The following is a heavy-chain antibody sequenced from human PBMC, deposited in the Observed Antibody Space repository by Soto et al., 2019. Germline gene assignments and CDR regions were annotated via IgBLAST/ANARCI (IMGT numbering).Heavy chain of an antibody. CDR1: GYTFTSYG. V-gene: IGHV1-18*04. D-gene: IGHD3-10*01. J-gene: IGHJ6*02. CDR2: ISGYNGNT. Sequence: ASVKVSCKASGYTFTSYGINWVRQAPVQGLEWMGSISGYNGNTDYAQKLQGRVTMTTDTSTTTAYMELRSLRSDDTAAYYCATGTITMIRGVIYHHYGLEVWGQGTTVTASS. CDR3: ATGTITMIRGVIYHHYGLEV.